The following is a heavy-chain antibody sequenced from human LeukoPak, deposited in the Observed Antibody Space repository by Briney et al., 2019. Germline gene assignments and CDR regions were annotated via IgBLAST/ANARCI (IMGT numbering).Heavy chain of an antibody. Sequence: SETLSLTCAVYGGSFSGYFWSWIRQPPGKGLEWIGEINHSGSTNYNPSLKSRVTISVDTSKNQFSLELSSVTAADTAVYYCARGSPSSVYAFDIWGQGTMVTVSS. D-gene: IGHD3-22*01. CDR1: GGSFSGYF. J-gene: IGHJ3*02. V-gene: IGHV4-34*01. CDR2: INHSGST. CDR3: ARGSPSSVYAFDI.